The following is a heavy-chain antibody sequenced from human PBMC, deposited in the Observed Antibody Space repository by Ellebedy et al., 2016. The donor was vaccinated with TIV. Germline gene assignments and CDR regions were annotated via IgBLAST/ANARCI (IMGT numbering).Heavy chain of an antibody. CDR2: IWYDGSNK. Sequence: GESLKISCAASGFTFSSYNMHWVRQAPGKGLEWVAVIWYDGSNKYYADSVKGRFTISRDNSKNTLYLQMNSLRAEDTAVYYCARATLSYSGYDFGGWFDPWGQGTLVTVSS. CDR1: GFTFSSYN. J-gene: IGHJ5*02. CDR3: ARATLSYSGYDFGGWFDP. D-gene: IGHD5-12*01. V-gene: IGHV3-33*01.